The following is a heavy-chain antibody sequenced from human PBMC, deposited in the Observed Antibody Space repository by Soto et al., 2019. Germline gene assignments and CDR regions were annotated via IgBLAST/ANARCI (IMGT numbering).Heavy chain of an antibody. CDR1: GGSISSSSYY. Sequence: PSETPSLTCTVSGGSISSSSYYWGWIRQPPGKGLEWIGSIYYSGSTYYNPSLKSRVTISVDTSKNQFSLKLSSVTAADTAVYYCATHVLRFLEWLAPGEKDALDIWGQGTMVTVSS. J-gene: IGHJ3*02. CDR2: IYYSGST. CDR3: ATHVLRFLEWLAPGEKDALDI. D-gene: IGHD3-3*01. V-gene: IGHV4-39*05.